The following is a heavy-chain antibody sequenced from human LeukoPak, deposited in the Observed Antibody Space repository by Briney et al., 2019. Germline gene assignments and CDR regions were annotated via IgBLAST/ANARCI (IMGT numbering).Heavy chain of an antibody. V-gene: IGHV1-2*02. J-gene: IGHJ5*02. Sequence: GASVKVSCKASGYTFTKYYVHWVRQAPGQGLEWMGWITPNSGGTKYAQKFQGRVTMTRDTSISTAYMELSGLRSDDTAVYYCARGFRLSAIEDWFDPWGQGTLVTVSS. CDR3: ARGFRLSAIEDWFDP. CDR2: ITPNSGGT. D-gene: IGHD2-2*02. CDR1: GYTFTKYY.